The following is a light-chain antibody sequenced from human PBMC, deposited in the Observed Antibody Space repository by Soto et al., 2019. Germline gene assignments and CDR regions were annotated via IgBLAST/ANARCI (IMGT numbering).Light chain of an antibody. CDR2: DAS. CDR1: QSISSW. Sequence: DIQMTQSPSTLSASVGDRVTITCRASQSISSWLAWYQQKPGKAPKLLIYDASSLESGVPPRFSGSGSGTEFTLTISSLQPDDFATYCCLQYNSYSWTFGQGTKVEIK. J-gene: IGKJ1*01. V-gene: IGKV1-5*01. CDR3: LQYNSYSWT.